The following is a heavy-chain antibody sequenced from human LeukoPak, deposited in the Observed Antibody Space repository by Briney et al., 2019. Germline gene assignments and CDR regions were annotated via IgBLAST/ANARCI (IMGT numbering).Heavy chain of an antibody. Sequence: PGGSLRLSCAASGFTFSSYDMHWVRQATGKGLEWVSAIGTAGDTYYPGSVKGRFTISRENAKNSLYLQMNSLRAGDTAVYYCARGDYYGSGSYPFDYWGQGTLVTVSS. J-gene: IGHJ4*02. CDR2: IGTAGDT. CDR3: ARGDYYGSGSYPFDY. V-gene: IGHV3-13*01. CDR1: GFTFSSYD. D-gene: IGHD3-10*01.